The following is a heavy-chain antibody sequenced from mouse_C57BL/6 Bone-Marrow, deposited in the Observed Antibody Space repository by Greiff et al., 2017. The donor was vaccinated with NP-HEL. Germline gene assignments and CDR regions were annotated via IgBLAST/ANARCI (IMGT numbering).Heavy chain of an antibody. CDR3: AREGDWVAFAY. CDR1: GYTFTSYG. J-gene: IGHJ3*01. V-gene: IGHV1-81*01. Sequence: VKLVESGAELARPGASVKLSCKASGYTFTSYGISWVKQRTGQGLEWIGEIYPRSGNTYYNEKFKGKATLTADTSSSTAYMELRSLTSEDSAVYVCAREGDWVAFAYWGQGTLVTVSA. D-gene: IGHD2-13*01. CDR2: IYPRSGNT.